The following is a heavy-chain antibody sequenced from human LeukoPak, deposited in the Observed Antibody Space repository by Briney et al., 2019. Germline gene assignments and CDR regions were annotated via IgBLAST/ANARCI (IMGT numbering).Heavy chain of an antibody. D-gene: IGHD4/OR15-4a*01. V-gene: IGHV3-23*01. CDR3: AKLVLGTPYYYYYGMDV. Sequence: GGSLRLSCAASGFAFSSYAMSWVRQAPGKGLEWVSAISGSGGSTYYADSVKGRFTISRDNSKNTLYLQMNSLRAEDTAVYYCAKLVLGTPYYYYYGMDVWGQGTTVTVSS. CDR1: GFAFSSYA. J-gene: IGHJ6*02. CDR2: ISGSGGST.